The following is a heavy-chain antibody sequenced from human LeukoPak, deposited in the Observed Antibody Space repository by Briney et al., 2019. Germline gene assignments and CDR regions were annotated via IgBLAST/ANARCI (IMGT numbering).Heavy chain of an antibody. Sequence: SETLSLTCRVSGASINSGSNYWGWIRQPPGKTLEWIGSIYSSGSTYYNPSLKSRVIIMVDTPKNHFSLTLSSVTAADTAVYYCARSDGYGLVGIWGQGTMVTVSS. CDR3: ARSDGYGLVGI. V-gene: IGHV4-39*07. CDR1: GASINSGSNY. CDR2: IYSSGST. D-gene: IGHD5-18*01. J-gene: IGHJ3*02.